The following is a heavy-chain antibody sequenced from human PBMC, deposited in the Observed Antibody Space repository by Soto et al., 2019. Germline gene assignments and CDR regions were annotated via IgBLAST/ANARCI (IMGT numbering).Heavy chain of an antibody. J-gene: IGHJ6*02. CDR2: MNPNSANT. Sequence: QVQLVQSGAEVKKPGASVKVSCKASGYTFTSYDINWVRQATGQGLEWMGWMNPNSANTDYAQKFQGRXTXTXXTSISTAYMELSSLRSEDTAVYYCARDQANYGMDVWCQGTTVTVSS. CDR3: ARDQANYGMDV. CDR1: GYTFTSYD. V-gene: IGHV1-8*01.